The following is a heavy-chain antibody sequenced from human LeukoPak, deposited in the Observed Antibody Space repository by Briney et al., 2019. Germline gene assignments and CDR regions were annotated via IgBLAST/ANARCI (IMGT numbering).Heavy chain of an antibody. J-gene: IGHJ3*02. CDR3: AKDSPSITMIAVFSAFDI. Sequence: PGRSLRLSCAASGFTFSSYGMRWVRQAPGKGLEWVSAISGSGGSTYYADSVKGRFTISRDNSKNTLYLQMNSLRAEDTAVYYCAKDSPSITMIAVFSAFDIWGQGTMVTVSS. CDR1: GFTFSSYG. D-gene: IGHD3-22*01. CDR2: ISGSGGST. V-gene: IGHV3-23*01.